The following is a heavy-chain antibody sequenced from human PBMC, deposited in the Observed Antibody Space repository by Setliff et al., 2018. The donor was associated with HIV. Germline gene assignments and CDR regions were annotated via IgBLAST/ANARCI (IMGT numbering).Heavy chain of an antibody. D-gene: IGHD6-19*01. CDR2: IYTSGST. V-gene: IGHV4-61*02. J-gene: IGHJ2*01. Sequence: PSETLSLTCTVSGGSIRSGSYYWSWIRQPAGKGLEWIGRIYTSGSTNYNPSLKSRVTISVDTSKKQVSLKLSSVTAADTAVYYCARGLSSGWYGYWYFDLWGRGTLVTVSS. CDR3: ARGLSSGWYGYWYFDL. CDR1: GGSIRSGSYY.